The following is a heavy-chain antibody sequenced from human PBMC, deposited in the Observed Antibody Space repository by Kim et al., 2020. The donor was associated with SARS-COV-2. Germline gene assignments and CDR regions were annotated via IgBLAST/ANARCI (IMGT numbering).Heavy chain of an antibody. Sequence: SETLSLTCAVYGGSFSGYYWSWIRQPPGKGLEWIGEINHSGSTNYNPSLKSRVTISVDTSKNQFSLKLSSVTAADTAVYYCARGPGQLWLLPYYGMDVWGQGTTVTVSS. CDR2: INHSGST. V-gene: IGHV4-34*01. CDR3: ARGPGQLWLLPYYGMDV. D-gene: IGHD5-18*01. CDR1: GGSFSGYY. J-gene: IGHJ6*02.